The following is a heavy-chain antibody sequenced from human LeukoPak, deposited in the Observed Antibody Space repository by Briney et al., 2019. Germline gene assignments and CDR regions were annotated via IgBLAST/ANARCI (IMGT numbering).Heavy chain of an antibody. CDR1: GFTFSSYG. Sequence: PGGSLRLSCAASGFTFSSYGMHWVRQAPGKGLEWVAVISYDGSNKYYADSVKGRFTISRDNSKNTLYLQMNSLRAEDTAVYYCAKDNRGEGYYDSSGYDYWGQGTLVTVSS. V-gene: IGHV3-30*18. D-gene: IGHD3-22*01. J-gene: IGHJ4*02. CDR3: AKDNRGEGYYDSSGYDY. CDR2: ISYDGSNK.